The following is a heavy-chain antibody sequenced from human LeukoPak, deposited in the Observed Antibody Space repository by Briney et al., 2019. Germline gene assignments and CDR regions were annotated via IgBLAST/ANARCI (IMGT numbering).Heavy chain of an antibody. Sequence: SETLSLTCGVYGGSLRGHYWSWIRQPPGKGLEWVGEISHSGSTNYNPSFWGRVTISVDTSKNQFFLKLNSVTAADTAVYYCARESDPITGYFYYYMDVWGRGTTVTVSS. J-gene: IGHJ6*03. V-gene: IGHV4-34*01. D-gene: IGHD1-14*01. CDR1: GGSLRGHY. CDR2: ISHSGST. CDR3: ARESDPITGYFYYYMDV.